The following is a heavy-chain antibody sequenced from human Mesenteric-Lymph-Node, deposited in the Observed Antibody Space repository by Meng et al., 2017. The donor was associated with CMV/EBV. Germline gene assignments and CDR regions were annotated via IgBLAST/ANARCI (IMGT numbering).Heavy chain of an antibody. CDR3: ARFSTGGSYVDY. Sequence: GGSLRLSCSASEFTFTDYAMSWVRQAPGKGLEWVSSIDASGRFIYYADSMKGRFTISRDNAKASLFLQMTSLSAEDTAMYYCARFSTGGSYVDYWGQGTLVTVSS. D-gene: IGHD6-19*01. J-gene: IGHJ4*02. CDR2: IDASGRFI. CDR1: EFTFTDYA. V-gene: IGHV3-21*01.